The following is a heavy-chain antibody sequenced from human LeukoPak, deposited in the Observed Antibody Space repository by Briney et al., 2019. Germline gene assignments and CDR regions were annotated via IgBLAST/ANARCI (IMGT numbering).Heavy chain of an antibody. CDR3: ASVPAAHSEVWSDP. D-gene: IGHD2-2*01. Sequence: GESLEISCKGSGYSFTSYWIGWVRQMPGKGLGWMGIIYPGDSDTRYSPSFQGQVTISADKSISTAYLQWSSLKASDTAMYYCASVPAAHSEVWSDPWGQGTLVTVSS. V-gene: IGHV5-51*01. CDR1: GYSFTSYW. CDR2: IYPGDSDT. J-gene: IGHJ5*02.